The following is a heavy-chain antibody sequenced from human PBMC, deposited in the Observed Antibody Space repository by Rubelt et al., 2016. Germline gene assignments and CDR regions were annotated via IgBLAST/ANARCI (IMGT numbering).Heavy chain of an antibody. D-gene: IGHD2-2*01. J-gene: IGHJ4*02. Sequence: QVQLQESGPGLVKPSETLSLTCTVSGGSINSHYWSWIRQPPGKGLEWIGYIYYSGSTNYNPSLKSRVTISVDTPKNPFSLKGGSVSAADTAVYYCARLSRYCSSSSCYYFDYWGQGTMVSVSS. CDR1: GGSINSHY. CDR3: ARLSRYCSSSSCYYFDY. CDR2: IYYSGST. V-gene: IGHV4-59*08.